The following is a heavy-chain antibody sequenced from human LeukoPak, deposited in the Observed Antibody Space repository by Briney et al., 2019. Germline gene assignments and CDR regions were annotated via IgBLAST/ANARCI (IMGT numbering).Heavy chain of an antibody. Sequence: SETLSLTCAVYGGSFSGYYWSWIRQPPGKGLEWSGEINHSGSTNYNPSLKSRVTISVDTSKNQFSLKLSSVTAADTAVYYCARGLREPRRGWFDPWGQGTLVTVSS. V-gene: IGHV4-34*01. D-gene: IGHD1-14*01. CDR1: GGSFSGYY. J-gene: IGHJ5*02. CDR2: INHSGST. CDR3: ARGLREPRRGWFDP.